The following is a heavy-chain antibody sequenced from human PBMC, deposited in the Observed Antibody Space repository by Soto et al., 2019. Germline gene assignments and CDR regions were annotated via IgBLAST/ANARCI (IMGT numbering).Heavy chain of an antibody. V-gene: IGHV1-18*04. D-gene: IGHD2-15*01. J-gene: IGHJ4*02. CDR3: AREYYSTTSWIDY. Sequence: ASVKGSCKTSGFTFTSYPFSWVRQAPGQGLEWLAWGHPYEGPTKVAHQFRDRLTVTTDTSAATVVMELTRLTSDDTAVYFCAREYYSTTSWIDYWGQGTLVAVAS. CDR1: GFTFTSYP. CDR2: GHPYEGPT.